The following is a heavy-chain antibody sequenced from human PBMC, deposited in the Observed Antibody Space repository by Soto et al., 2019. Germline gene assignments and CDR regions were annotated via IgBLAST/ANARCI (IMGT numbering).Heavy chain of an antibody. J-gene: IGHJ6*02. CDR1: GFTFSSYA. CDR2: ISGSGGST. V-gene: IGHV3-23*01. Sequence: GGSLILSCAASGFTFSSYAMSWVLQAPGKGLEWVSAISGSGGSTYYADSVKGRFTISRDNSKNTLYLQMNSLRAEDTAVYYCAKDCCSGNSGRNYGMDVWGQGTTVTVSS. CDR3: AKDCCSGNSGRNYGMDV. D-gene: IGHD2-15*01.